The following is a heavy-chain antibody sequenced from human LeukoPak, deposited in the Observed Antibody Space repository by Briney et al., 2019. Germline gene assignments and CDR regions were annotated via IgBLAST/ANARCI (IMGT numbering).Heavy chain of an antibody. Sequence: SETLSLTCTVSGGSISSGSYYWSWIRQPAGKGLEWIGHIYTSGSTNYNPSLKSRVTISVDTSKNQFSLKLSSVTAADTAVYYCARVIVGARRYCYYMDVWGKGTTVTVSS. J-gene: IGHJ6*03. CDR1: GGSISSGSYY. V-gene: IGHV4-61*10. CDR3: ARVIVGARRYCYYMDV. D-gene: IGHD1-26*01. CDR2: IYTSGST.